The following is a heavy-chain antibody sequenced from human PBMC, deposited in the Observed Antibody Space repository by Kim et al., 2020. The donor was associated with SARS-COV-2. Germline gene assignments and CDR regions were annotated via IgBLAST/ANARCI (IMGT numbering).Heavy chain of an antibody. V-gene: IGHV1-69*13. CDR1: GGTFSSYA. CDR2: IIPIFGTA. D-gene: IGHD3-10*01. Sequence: SVKVSCKASGGTFSSYAISWVRQAPGQGLEWMGGIIPIFGTANYAQKFQGRVTITADESTSTAYMELSSLRSEDTAVYYCAREDHGSGSYYLYRWFDPWGQGTLVTVSS. CDR3: AREDHGSGSYYLYRWFDP. J-gene: IGHJ5*02.